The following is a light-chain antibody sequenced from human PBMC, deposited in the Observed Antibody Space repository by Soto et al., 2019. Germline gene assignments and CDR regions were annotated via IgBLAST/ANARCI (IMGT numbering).Light chain of an antibody. Sequence: EIVLTQSPGTLSLSPGERATLSCRASQSVSSSRLAWYQHKPGQAPRLLIYGIFRRFSGIPDRFSGSGSGTDVTLTISRLEPEDFAVYYCQQDGTSPTTFGQGTKVEIK. CDR2: GIF. V-gene: IGKV3-20*01. CDR1: QSVSSSR. CDR3: QQDGTSPTT. J-gene: IGKJ1*01.